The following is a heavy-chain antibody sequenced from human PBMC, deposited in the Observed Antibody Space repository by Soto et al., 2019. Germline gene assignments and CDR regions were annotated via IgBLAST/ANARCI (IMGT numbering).Heavy chain of an antibody. CDR2: IYWDDDK. V-gene: IGHV2-5*02. Sequence: QITLKESGPTLVKPTQTLTLTCTFSGFSLSTSGVGVGWIRQPPGKALEWLALIYWDDDKRYSPSLKSRLTITKDDSKNQVVLTMTYMHPVDTTTYYLARERGKDYSISLGVGGGWNGMDVWGQGTTVTVSS. J-gene: IGHJ6*02. D-gene: IGHD4-4*01. CDR3: ARERGKDYSISLGVGGGWNGMDV. CDR1: GFSLSTSGVG.